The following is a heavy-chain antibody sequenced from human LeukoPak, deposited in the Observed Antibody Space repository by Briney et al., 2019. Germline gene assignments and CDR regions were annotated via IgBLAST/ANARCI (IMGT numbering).Heavy chain of an antibody. D-gene: IGHD2-2*01. CDR3: ARARQIVVVPAAIQYYYYMDV. CDR2: INPNRGGT. J-gene: IGHJ6*03. Sequence: ASVKVSCKASGYTFTGYYMHWVRQAPGQGLEWMGRINPNRGGTTYAQKFQGRVTTTSDTSISTAYMELSRLRSDDTAVYYCARARQIVVVPAAIQYYYYMDVWGKGTTVTVSS. V-gene: IGHV1-2*06. CDR1: GYTFTGYY.